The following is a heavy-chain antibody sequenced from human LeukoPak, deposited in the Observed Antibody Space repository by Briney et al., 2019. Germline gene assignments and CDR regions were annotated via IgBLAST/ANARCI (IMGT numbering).Heavy chain of an antibody. Sequence: SETLSLTCTVSGGSISSGGYYWSWIRQHPGKGLGWIGYICYSGSTYYNPSLKSRVTISVDTSKNQFSLKLGSVTAADTAVYYCARTYDFWTLDGGMDVWGQGTTVTVSS. D-gene: IGHD3-3*01. CDR1: GGSISSGGYY. J-gene: IGHJ6*02. CDR3: ARTYDFWTLDGGMDV. CDR2: ICYSGST. V-gene: IGHV4-31*03.